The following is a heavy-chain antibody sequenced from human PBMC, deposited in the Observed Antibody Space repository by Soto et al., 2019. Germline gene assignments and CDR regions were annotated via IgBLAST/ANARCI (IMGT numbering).Heavy chain of an antibody. D-gene: IGHD2-15*01. Sequence: SETLSLTCTVSGGSISSGGYYWSWIRQHPGKGLEWIGYIYYSGSTYYNPSLKSRVTISVDTSKNQFSLKLSSVTAADTAVYYCARDTCSGGSCHLLDYWGQGTLVTVSS. J-gene: IGHJ4*02. CDR2: IYYSGST. CDR1: GGSISSGGYY. V-gene: IGHV4-31*03. CDR3: ARDTCSGGSCHLLDY.